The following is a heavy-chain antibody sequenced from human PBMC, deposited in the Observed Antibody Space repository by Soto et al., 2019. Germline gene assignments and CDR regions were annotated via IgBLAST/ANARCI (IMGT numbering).Heavy chain of an antibody. CDR2: INPSGGST. Sequence: GASVKVSCKASGYTFTSYYMHWVRQAPGQGLEWMEIINPSGGSTSYAQKFQGRVTITRDTSTSTVYMELSSLRSEDTAVYYCAWLAAAGIDPKANYYYYGMDVWGQGTTVTVSS. CDR1: GYTFTSYY. CDR3: AWLAAAGIDPKANYYYYGMDV. V-gene: IGHV1-46*01. D-gene: IGHD6-13*01. J-gene: IGHJ6*02.